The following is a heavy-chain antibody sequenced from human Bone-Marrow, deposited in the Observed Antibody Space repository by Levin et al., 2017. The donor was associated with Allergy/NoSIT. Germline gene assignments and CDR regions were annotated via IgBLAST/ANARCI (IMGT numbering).Heavy chain of an antibody. J-gene: IGHJ4*02. CDR1: GGSFRGHY. CDR3: ARRLRGGPFDS. V-gene: IGHV4-34*12. D-gene: IGHD4-17*01. Sequence: SQTLSLPCAVYGGSFRGHYWSWIRQPPRKGLEWIGEIIHSEDTNYIPSHYNPSLKSRVTISLDMSKKQFSLKLSALTAADTSVYYCARRLRGGPFDSWGQGTLVTVSS. CDR2: IIHSEDT.